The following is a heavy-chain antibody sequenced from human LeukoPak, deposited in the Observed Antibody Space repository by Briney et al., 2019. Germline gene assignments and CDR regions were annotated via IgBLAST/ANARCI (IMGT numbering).Heavy chain of an antibody. J-gene: IGHJ5*02. V-gene: IGHV4-34*01. CDR1: GGSFSGYY. D-gene: IGHD1-26*01. Sequence: PSETLSLTCAVYGGSFSGYYWSWIRQPPGKGLEWIGEINHGGSTNYNPSLKSRVTISVDTSKNQFSLKLSSVTAADTAVYYCARTRIVGATNNWFDPWGQGTLVTVSS. CDR3: ARTRIVGATNNWFDP. CDR2: INHGGST.